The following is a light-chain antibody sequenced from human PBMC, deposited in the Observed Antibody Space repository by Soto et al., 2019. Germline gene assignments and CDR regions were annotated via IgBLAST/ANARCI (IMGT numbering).Light chain of an antibody. CDR3: QQYYSTPKT. CDR1: QSVLYSSNNKNY. J-gene: IGKJ1*01. V-gene: IGKV4-1*01. CDR2: WAS. Sequence: DIVMTQSPDSLAVSLGGRATINCKSSQSVLYSSNNKNYLAWYQQKPGQPPKLLIYWASTRESGAPDRFSGSGSGTDFTLTISSLQAEDVAVYYCQQYYSTPKTFGQGTKVEIK.